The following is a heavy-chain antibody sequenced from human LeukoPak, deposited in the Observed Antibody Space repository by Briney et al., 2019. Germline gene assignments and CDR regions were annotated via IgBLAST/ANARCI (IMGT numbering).Heavy chain of an antibody. Sequence: SGGSLRLSCAASGFTFSSYAMSCVRQAPGEGLEWVSAISGSGGSTYYADSVKGRFTISRANSKNTPYLQMNSLRADDTAVYSCAKDDPLAYYYGSGSRDYWGQGTLVTVSS. CDR3: AKDDPLAYYYGSGSRDY. V-gene: IGHV3-23*01. CDR2: ISGSGGST. CDR1: GFTFSSYA. J-gene: IGHJ4*02. D-gene: IGHD3-10*01.